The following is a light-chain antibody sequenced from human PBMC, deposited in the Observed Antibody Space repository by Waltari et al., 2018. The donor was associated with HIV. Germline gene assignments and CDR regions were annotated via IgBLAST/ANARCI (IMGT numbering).Light chain of an antibody. CDR2: GNN. V-gene: IGLV1-40*01. J-gene: IGLJ2*01. CDR1: SSNIGAGYD. CDR3: QSYDSSLTGSV. Sequence: QSVLTQPPSVSGAPGQRVTISCTGSSSNIGAGYDVHWYQQVPGTAPKLLIYGNNNRPSGVPDRVAASKSGASPSLAITGLQAEDEADYYCQSYDSSLTGSVFGGGTKLTVL.